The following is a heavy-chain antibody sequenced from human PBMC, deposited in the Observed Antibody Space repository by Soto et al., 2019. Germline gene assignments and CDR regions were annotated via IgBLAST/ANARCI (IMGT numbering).Heavy chain of an antibody. CDR2: ISSSSSYI. CDR3: ARDARNWYYDFWSGYYPDY. J-gene: IGHJ4*02. V-gene: IGHV3-21*01. CDR1: GFPFISYS. D-gene: IGHD3-3*01. Sequence: PVGSLILSWASSGFPFISYSMNWVRPAPGKGLEWVSSISSSSSYIYYADSVKGRFTISRDNAKNSLYLQMNSLRAEDTAVYYCARDARNWYYDFWSGYYPDYWGQGTLVTVSS.